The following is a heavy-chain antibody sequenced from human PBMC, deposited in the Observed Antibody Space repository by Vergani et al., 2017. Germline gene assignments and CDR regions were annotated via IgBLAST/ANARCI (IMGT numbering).Heavy chain of an antibody. J-gene: IGHJ6*02. Sequence: QVPLVPSGAAVKTPGSSVTVSCKASGATFRSTTISWVRQVPGQGLEWMGSIIPVLGKTKYAQDFQGRLTITADTSTSTAYMELTSLRSQDTAVYYCARDPRGYGGDPEDYYYGMDVWGQGTTVTVSS. D-gene: IGHD2-21*02. CDR3: ARDPRGYGGDPEDYYYGMDV. CDR2: IIPVLGKT. V-gene: IGHV1-69*08. CDR1: GATFRSTT.